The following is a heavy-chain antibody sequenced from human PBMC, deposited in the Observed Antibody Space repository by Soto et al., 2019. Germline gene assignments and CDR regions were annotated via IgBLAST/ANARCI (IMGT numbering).Heavy chain of an antibody. J-gene: IGHJ5*02. Sequence: GESLKISCKGSRYNFTNYWIGWVRQMPGKGLEWMGIIYPDDSDTRYSPSFQGQVTISADKSISTAYLQWSSLEASDTAMYYCARRRAGNPDDWFDPWGQGTLVTVSS. CDR1: RYNFTNYW. CDR2: IYPDDSDT. CDR3: ARRRAGNPDDWFDP. V-gene: IGHV5-51*01. D-gene: IGHD6-13*01.